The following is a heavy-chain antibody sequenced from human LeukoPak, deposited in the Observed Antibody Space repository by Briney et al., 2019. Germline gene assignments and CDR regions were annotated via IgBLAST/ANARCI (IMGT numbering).Heavy chain of an antibody. CDR1: GYTFTDYY. V-gene: IGHV1-18*04. D-gene: IGHD6-13*01. CDR2: ISAYNGNT. Sequence: ASVKVSCKASGYTFTDYYILWVRQAPGQGLEWMGWISAYNGNTNYAQKLQGRVTMTTDTSTSTAYMELRSLRSDDTAVYYCAREGSSWYEFGYWGQGTLVTVSS. CDR3: AREGSSWYEFGY. J-gene: IGHJ4*02.